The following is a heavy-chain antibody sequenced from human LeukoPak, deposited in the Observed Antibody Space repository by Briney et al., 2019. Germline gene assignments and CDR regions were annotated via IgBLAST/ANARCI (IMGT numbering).Heavy chain of an antibody. J-gene: IGHJ4*02. D-gene: IGHD2-15*01. CDR2: ISAYNGNT. CDR3: ARVRCSGGSCYSNFDY. Sequence: ASVKVSCKASGYTFTNYGISWVRQGPGQGLEWVGWISAYNGNTNYAQKLQGRVTMTTDTSTSTAYMELRSLRSDDTAVYYCARVRCSGGSCYSNFDYWGQGTLVTVSS. CDR1: GYTFTNYG. V-gene: IGHV1-18*01.